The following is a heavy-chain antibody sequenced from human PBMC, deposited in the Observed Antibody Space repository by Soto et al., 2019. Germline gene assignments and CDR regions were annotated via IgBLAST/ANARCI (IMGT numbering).Heavy chain of an antibody. V-gene: IGHV3-23*01. J-gene: IGHJ4*02. CDR1: GFIFGDYW. CDR3: LRGGYGDYYCFEY. D-gene: IGHD4-17*01. Sequence: PGGSLRLSCAASGFIFGDYWMSWIRQAPGKGLEWVSAISGSGGSTYYADSVKGRFTISRDNSKNTLYLQMNSLRAEDTAVYYCLRGGYGDYYCFEYWGQGTLVTVSS. CDR2: ISGSGGST.